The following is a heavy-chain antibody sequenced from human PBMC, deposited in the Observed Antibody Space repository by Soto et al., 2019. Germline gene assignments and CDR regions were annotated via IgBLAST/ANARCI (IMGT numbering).Heavy chain of an antibody. CDR2: IYPGDSDT. CDR3: ARPYYDFWSGNYYGMDV. CDR1: GYSFTSYW. V-gene: IGHV5-51*01. J-gene: IGHJ6*02. D-gene: IGHD3-3*01. Sequence: GESLKISCKGSGYSFTSYWIGWVRQMPGKGLEWMGIIYPGDSDTRYSPSFQGQVTISADRSISTAYLQWSNLKASDTAMYYCARPYYDFWSGNYYGMDVWGQGTTVTVSS.